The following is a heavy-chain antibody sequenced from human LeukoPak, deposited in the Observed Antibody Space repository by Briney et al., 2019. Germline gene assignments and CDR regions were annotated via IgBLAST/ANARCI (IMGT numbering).Heavy chain of an antibody. CDR2: FDPEDGET. V-gene: IGHV1-24*01. J-gene: IGHJ4*02. CDR3: ATDPHYYDSSGYYQAY. D-gene: IGHD3-22*01. CDR1: GYTLTELS. Sequence: GASVKVSCKVSGYTLTELSMHWVRQAPGKWLEWMGGFDPEDGETIYAQKFQGRVTMTEDTSTDTAYMELSSLRSEDTAVYYCATDPHYYDSSGYYQAYWGQGTLVTVSS.